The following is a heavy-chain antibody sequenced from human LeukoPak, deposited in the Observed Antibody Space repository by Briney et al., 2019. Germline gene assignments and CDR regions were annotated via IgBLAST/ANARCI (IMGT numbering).Heavy chain of an antibody. J-gene: IGHJ4*02. CDR1: GFTFSSYG. D-gene: IGHD3-9*01. Sequence: GGSLRLSCAASGFTFSSYGMNWVRQAPGKGLEWVSYISDSSSTIYYADSVKGRLTISRDNAKNSLYLQMNSLRAEDTAVYYCARWGATGYGDYWGQETLVTVSS. CDR2: ISDSSSTI. CDR3: ARWGATGYGDY. V-gene: IGHV3-48*03.